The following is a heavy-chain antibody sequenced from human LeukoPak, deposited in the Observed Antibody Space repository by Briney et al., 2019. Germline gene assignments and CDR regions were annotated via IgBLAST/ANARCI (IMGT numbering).Heavy chain of an antibody. D-gene: IGHD1-26*01. CDR2: IKQDGSEK. V-gene: IGHV3-7*01. Sequence: GGSLRLSCAASGFTFSSYWMSWVRQAPGKGLEWVANIKQDGSEKYYVDSVKGRFTISRDNAKNSLYLQMNSLRAEDTAVYYCARDPSGSYYVDAFDIWGQGTMVTVSS. J-gene: IGHJ3*02. CDR3: ARDPSGSYYVDAFDI. CDR1: GFTFSSYW.